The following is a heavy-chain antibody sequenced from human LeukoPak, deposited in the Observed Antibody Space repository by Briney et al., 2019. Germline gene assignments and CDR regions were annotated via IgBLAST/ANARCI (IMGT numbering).Heavy chain of an antibody. Sequence: GESLKISCQGAGYSFTSYWIGWVRQMPGKGLEWMGIIYPGDSDTRYSPSFQGQVTISADKSISTAYLQWSSLKASDTAMYYRARFRHTKREYYFDYWGQGTLVTVSS. CDR2: IYPGDSDT. J-gene: IGHJ4*02. CDR3: ARFRHTKREYYFDY. CDR1: GYSFTSYW. V-gene: IGHV5-51*01.